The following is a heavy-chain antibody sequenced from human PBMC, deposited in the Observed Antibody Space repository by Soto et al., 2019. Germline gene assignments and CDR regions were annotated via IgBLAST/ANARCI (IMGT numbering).Heavy chain of an antibody. V-gene: IGHV1-18*01. CDR2: ISAYNGNT. CDR1: GYTFTSYG. J-gene: IGHJ4*02. CDR3: AREPPRGPWVATIPFDY. Sequence: ASVKVSCKASGYTFTSYGISWGRQAPGQGLEWMGWISAYNGNTNYAQKLQGRVTMTTDTSTSTACMELRSLRSDDTAVYYCAREPPRGPWVATIPFDYWGQGTLVTVSS. D-gene: IGHD5-12*01.